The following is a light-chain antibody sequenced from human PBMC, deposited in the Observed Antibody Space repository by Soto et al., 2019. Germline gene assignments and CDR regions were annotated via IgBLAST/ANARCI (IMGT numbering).Light chain of an antibody. CDR3: QQSDSTPYT. CDR2: DAS. J-gene: IGKJ2*01. Sequence: DIQMTQSPSSLSASAGERVTITCRASQTISTYLNWYQQKPGKAPRLLIYDASSLLSGVPSRFSGSGSGTDFTLTIASLQPEDFSTYYCQQSDSTPYTFGQGTKVDI. CDR1: QTISTY. V-gene: IGKV1-39*01.